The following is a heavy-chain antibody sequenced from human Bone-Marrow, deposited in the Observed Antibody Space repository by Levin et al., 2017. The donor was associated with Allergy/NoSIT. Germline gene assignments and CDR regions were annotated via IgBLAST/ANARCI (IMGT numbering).Heavy chain of an antibody. Sequence: PGGSLRLSCTVSGDSISSRNSYWGWIRQSPGQGLEWIGIMYYTGSSYYNPSLKSRVTISLDTSKNQFSLKLTSVTAADTAVYYCDRYSSSSGSFDFWGQGALVTVSS. D-gene: IGHD6-6*01. CDR1: GDSISSRNSY. CDR3: DRYSSSSGSFDF. J-gene: IGHJ4*02. V-gene: IGHV4-39*07. CDR2: MYYTGSS.